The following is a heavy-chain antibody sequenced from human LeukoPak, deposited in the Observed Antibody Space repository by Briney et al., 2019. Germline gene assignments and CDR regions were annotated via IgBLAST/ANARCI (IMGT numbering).Heavy chain of an antibody. CDR2: IYYSGST. D-gene: IGHD3-10*01. J-gene: IGHJ6*03. Sequence: SETLSLTCTVSGGSISSSSYYWGWIRQPPGKGLEWIGSIYYSGSTYYNPSLKSRVTISVDTSRNQFSLKLSSVTAADTAVYYCARQYYYGSGSYYVAGNYYYYYYMDVWGKGTTVTISS. CDR3: ARQYYYGSGSYYVAGNYYYYYYMDV. CDR1: GGSISSSSYY. V-gene: IGHV4-39*01.